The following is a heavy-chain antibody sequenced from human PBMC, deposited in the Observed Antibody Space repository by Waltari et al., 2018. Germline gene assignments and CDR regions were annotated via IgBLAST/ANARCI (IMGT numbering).Heavy chain of an antibody. Sequence: EVQLVDSGGGLVQPGGSLRLSCPASGFHFSSNWMSWVRQAPGRGLEWLANIKPDGSQQYYVDSVRGRFSISRDNAKNSLYLQLNSLRAEDTAIYYCARDFNWGWDFWGQGTLVTVSS. CDR2: IKPDGSQQ. CDR3: ARDFNWGWDF. D-gene: IGHD7-27*01. J-gene: IGHJ4*02. CDR1: GFHFSSNW. V-gene: IGHV3-7*03.